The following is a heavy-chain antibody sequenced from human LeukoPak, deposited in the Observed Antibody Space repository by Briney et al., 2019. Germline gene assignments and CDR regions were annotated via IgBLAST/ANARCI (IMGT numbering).Heavy chain of an antibody. Sequence: GSSVKVSCKASGGTFSSYAISWVRQAPGQGLEWMGGIIPIFGTANYAQKFQGRVTITTDESTSTAYMELSSLRSEDTAVYYCASSRGHYSSSWYGDYWGQGTLVTVSS. CDR2: IIPIFGTA. V-gene: IGHV1-69*05. J-gene: IGHJ4*02. D-gene: IGHD6-13*01. CDR3: ASSRGHYSSSWYGDY. CDR1: GGTFSSYA.